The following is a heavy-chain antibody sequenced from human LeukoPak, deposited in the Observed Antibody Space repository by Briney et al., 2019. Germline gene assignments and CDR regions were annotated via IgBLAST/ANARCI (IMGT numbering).Heavy chain of an antibody. Sequence: PSETLSLTCTVSGGSISSSSYYWGWIRQPPGKGLEWIGSIYYSGSTYYNPSLKSRVTISVDTSKNKFSLKLNSVTAADTAVYYCARHGDGYHWGLDYWGQGTLVTVSS. CDR3: ARHGDGYHWGLDY. D-gene: IGHD5-24*01. CDR2: IYYSGST. J-gene: IGHJ4*02. CDR1: GGSISSSSYY. V-gene: IGHV4-39*01.